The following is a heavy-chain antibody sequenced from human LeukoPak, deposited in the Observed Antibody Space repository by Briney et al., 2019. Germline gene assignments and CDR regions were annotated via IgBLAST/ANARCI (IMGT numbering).Heavy chain of an antibody. CDR2: ISAYNGNT. CDR1: GYTFTSYG. V-gene: IGHV1-18*01. CDR3: ARGNSGSYYYYYYMDV. J-gene: IGHJ6*03. D-gene: IGHD1-26*01. Sequence: GASVKVSCKASGYTFTSYGISWVRQAPGQGLEWMGWISAYNGNTNYAQKLQGRVTMTTDTSTSTAYMELRSLRSDDTAVYYCARGNSGSYYYYYYMDVWGKGSTVTVSS.